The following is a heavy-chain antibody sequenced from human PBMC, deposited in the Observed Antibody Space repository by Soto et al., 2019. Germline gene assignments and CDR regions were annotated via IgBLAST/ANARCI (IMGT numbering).Heavy chain of an antibody. CDR1: GFTFTSYY. CDR2: INPSGCIT. J-gene: IGHJ4*02. Sequence: ASVKVSCKASGFTFTSYYMHWLRQSPGQVLDWMVIINPSGCITSYADKFQGRVTMTRYASTSTFYMDLISLRSEDTSLYYCSREGSXXSXSSSYSSGWKRGYYFDYWGQGTMVTVSS. V-gene: IGHV1-46*01. D-gene: IGHD6-19*01. CDR3: SREGSXXSXSSSYSSGWKRGYYFDY.